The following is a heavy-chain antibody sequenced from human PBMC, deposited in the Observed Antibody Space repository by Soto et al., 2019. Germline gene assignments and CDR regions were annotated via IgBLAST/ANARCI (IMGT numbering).Heavy chain of an antibody. CDR3: ARDSGYPYNWFDP. CDR1: GGSISSYY. CDR2: IYYSGST. J-gene: IGHJ5*02. D-gene: IGHD3-22*01. V-gene: IGHV4-59*01. Sequence: SETLSLTCTVSGGSISSYYWSWIRQPPGKGLEWIGYIYYSGSTNYNPSLKSRVTISVDTSKNQFSLKLSSVTAADTAVYYCARDSGYPYNWFDPWGQGTLVTVS.